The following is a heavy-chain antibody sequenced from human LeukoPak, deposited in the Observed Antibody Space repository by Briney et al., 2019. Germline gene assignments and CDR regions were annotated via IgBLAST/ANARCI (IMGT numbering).Heavy chain of an antibody. D-gene: IGHD3-10*01. J-gene: IGHJ4*02. V-gene: IGHV3-23*01. CDR1: GFTFSSYA. CDR3: AKDNQWFGELLFDY. Sequence: GGSPRLSCAASGFTFSSYAMSWVRQAPGKGLEWVSAISGSGGSTYYADSVKGRFTISRDNSKNTLYLQMNSLRAEDTAVYYCAKDNQWFGELLFDYWGQGTLVTVSS. CDR2: ISGSGGST.